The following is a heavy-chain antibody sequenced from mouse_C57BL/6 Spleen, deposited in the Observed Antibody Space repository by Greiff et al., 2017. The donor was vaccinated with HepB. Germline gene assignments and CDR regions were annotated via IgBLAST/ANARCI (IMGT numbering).Heavy chain of an antibody. Sequence: EVQLQQSGPELVKPGASVKIPCKASGYTFTDYNMDWVKQSHGKSLEWIGDINPNNGGTIYNQKFKGKATLTVDKSSSTAYMELRSLTSEDTAVYYCARSAKWEGGYYAMDYWGQGTSVTVSS. CDR2: INPNNGGT. D-gene: IGHD4-1*01. J-gene: IGHJ4*01. CDR3: ARSAKWEGGYYAMDY. CDR1: GYTFTDYN. V-gene: IGHV1-18*01.